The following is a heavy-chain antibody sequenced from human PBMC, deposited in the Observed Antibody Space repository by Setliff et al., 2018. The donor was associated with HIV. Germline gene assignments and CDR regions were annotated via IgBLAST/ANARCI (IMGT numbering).Heavy chain of an antibody. CDR3: ARDRPPAKVDMLGAFDR. D-gene: IGHD5-18*01. CDR2: IYYTGTT. Sequence: LSLTCTVSRGSISRYYWSWIRQPPGKGLEWIGYIYYTGTTKYNPSLKSRVTMSVDTSKNQLSLKLISLTAADTAVYYCARDRPPAKVDMLGAFDRWGQGTMVTVSS. V-gene: IGHV4-59*01. CDR1: RGSISRYY. J-gene: IGHJ3*02.